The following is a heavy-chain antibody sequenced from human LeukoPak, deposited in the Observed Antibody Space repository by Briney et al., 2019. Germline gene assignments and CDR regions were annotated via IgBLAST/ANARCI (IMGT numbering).Heavy chain of an antibody. V-gene: IGHV4-59*08. J-gene: IGHJ4*02. Sequence: PSETLSLTCSVSGGSISSYYWSWIRQPPGKGLEWIGYIYYSGTTNYNPSLESRVIISVDTSRSQFSLKLSSVTAADTAVYYCASGLRFDFWGQGTLVTVSS. CDR2: IYYSGTT. CDR1: GGSISSYY. D-gene: IGHD4-17*01. CDR3: ASGLRFDF.